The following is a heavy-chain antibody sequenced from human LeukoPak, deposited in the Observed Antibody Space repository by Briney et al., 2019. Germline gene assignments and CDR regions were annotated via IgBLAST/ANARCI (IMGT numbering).Heavy chain of an antibody. D-gene: IGHD2/OR15-2a*01. CDR3: AGPPLETFSYYYYGMDV. CDR1: GFTFSSYA. V-gene: IGHV3-30-3*01. CDR2: ISYDGNNK. J-gene: IGHJ6*02. Sequence: LSGGSLRLSCAASGFTFSSYAMSWVRQAPGKGLEWVAVISYDGNNKYYADSVKGRFTISRDNSKNTLYLQMNSLRPEDTAVYYCAGPPLETFSYYYYGMDVWGQGTTVTVSS.